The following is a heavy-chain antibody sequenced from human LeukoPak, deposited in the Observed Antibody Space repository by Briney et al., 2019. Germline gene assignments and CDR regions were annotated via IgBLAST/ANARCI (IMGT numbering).Heavy chain of an antibody. Sequence: GGSLRLSCAASGFTFSSYSMNWVRQAPGKGLEWVSSISSSSSYKYYADSVKGRFTISRDNAKNSLYLQMNSLRAEDTAVYYCARVIGGSGRFNNWFDPWGQGTLVTVSS. CDR3: ARVIGGSGRFNNWFDP. CDR2: ISSSSSYK. D-gene: IGHD6-19*01. V-gene: IGHV3-21*01. J-gene: IGHJ5*02. CDR1: GFTFSSYS.